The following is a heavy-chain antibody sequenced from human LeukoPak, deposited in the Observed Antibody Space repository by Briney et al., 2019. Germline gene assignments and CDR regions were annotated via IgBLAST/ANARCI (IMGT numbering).Heavy chain of an antibody. CDR2: ISSSSNTM. D-gene: IGHD5-18*01. Sequence: TGGSLRLSCAASGFTFSSYSMNWVRQAPGQGLEWDSYISSSSNTMYYADSVKGRFTISRDNAKNSLYLQMNSLRAEDTAVYYCARVGIQLCVDYWGQGTLVTVSS. CDR3: ARVGIQLCVDY. CDR1: GFTFSSYS. V-gene: IGHV3-48*01. J-gene: IGHJ4*02.